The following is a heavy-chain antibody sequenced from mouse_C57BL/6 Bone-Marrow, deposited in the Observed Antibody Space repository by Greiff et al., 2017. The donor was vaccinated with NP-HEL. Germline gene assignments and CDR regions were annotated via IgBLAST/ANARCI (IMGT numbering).Heavy chain of an antibody. D-gene: IGHD2-5*01. CDR1: GYTFTSYG. CDR2: IYPRSGNT. CDR3: ARENYSNSFAY. V-gene: IGHV1-81*01. J-gene: IGHJ3*01. Sequence: VQGVESGAELARPGASVKLSCKASGYTFTSYGISWVKQRTGQGLEWIGEIYPRSGNTYYNEKFKGKATLTADKSSSTAYMELRSLTSEDSAVYFCARENYSNSFAYWGQGTLVTVSA.